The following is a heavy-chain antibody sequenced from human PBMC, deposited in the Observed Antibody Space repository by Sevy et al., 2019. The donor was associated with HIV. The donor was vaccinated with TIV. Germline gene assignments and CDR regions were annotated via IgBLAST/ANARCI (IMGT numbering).Heavy chain of an antibody. CDR1: GFTFSSYS. J-gene: IGHJ3*02. Sequence: GESLKISCAASGFTFSSYSMNWVRQAPGKGLEWVSSISSSSSYIYYADSVKGRFTISRDNAKNSLYLQMNSLRAEDTAVYYCARYADSSSRNDAFDIWGQGTMVTVSS. CDR2: ISSSSSYI. D-gene: IGHD6-6*01. V-gene: IGHV3-21*01. CDR3: ARYADSSSRNDAFDI.